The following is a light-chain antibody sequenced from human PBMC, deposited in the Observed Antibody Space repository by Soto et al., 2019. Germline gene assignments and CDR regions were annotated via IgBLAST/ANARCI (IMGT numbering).Light chain of an antibody. CDR2: EVS. CDR1: SSDVGGYNY. J-gene: IGLJ1*01. Sequence: QSALTQPASVSGSPGQSITISCTGTSSDVGGYNYVSWYQQHPGKAPKLVIYEVSNRPSGVSNRFSGSKSGNTASLTISGLQAEDEADYYCSSYTSSSTPHHVFGTGTKLTVL. CDR3: SSYTSSSTPHHV. V-gene: IGLV2-14*01.